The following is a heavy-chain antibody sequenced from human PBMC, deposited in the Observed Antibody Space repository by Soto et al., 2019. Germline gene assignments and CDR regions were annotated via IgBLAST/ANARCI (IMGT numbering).Heavy chain of an antibody. D-gene: IGHD2-21*02. CDR1: GDTFSSDI. CDR3: ARRRYCGYDCYHTHYYGMDV. Sequence: QVQLVQSGAEVKKPGSSVRVSCRSSGDTFSSDIVNWLRLAPGRGLEWMGRVIPVLTTTDYAQNFRGRVTISADRSTNTVYLDLSSLRSDDTAVYYCARRRYCGYDCYHTHYYGMDVWCQGSLVTVAS. V-gene: IGHV1-69*08. CDR2: VIPVLTTT. J-gene: IGHJ6*02.